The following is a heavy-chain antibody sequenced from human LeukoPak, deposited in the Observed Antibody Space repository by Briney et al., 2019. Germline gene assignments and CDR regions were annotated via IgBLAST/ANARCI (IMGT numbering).Heavy chain of an antibody. CDR3: TRLQIAVAGPNWFDP. V-gene: IGHV3-7*01. CDR1: KFTFSSYW. D-gene: IGHD6-19*01. Sequence: GVSLRLSCAASKFTFSSYWMSWVRQAPGKGLEWVANIKQDGSVQFYMDSLKGRFSVSRDNAKNSLYLQMNGLRVEDTAVYYCTRLQIAVAGPNWFDPWGQGTLVTVSS. CDR2: IKQDGSVQ. J-gene: IGHJ5*02.